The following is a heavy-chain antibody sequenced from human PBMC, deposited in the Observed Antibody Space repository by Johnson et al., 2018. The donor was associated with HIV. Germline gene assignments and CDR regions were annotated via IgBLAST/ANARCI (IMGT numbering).Heavy chain of an antibody. CDR3: ARDGGGRDAFDI. CDR1: EFTFSNYD. CDR2: ISYDGSNK. J-gene: IGHJ3*02. D-gene: IGHD3-16*01. Sequence: QVQLVESGGGVVQPGRSLRLSCAASEFTFSNYDMHWVRQAPGKGLEWVAVISYDGSNKYYADSLKGRFTISRDNSKSTLYLQMNSLRAEDTAVDYGARDGGGRDAFDIWGQGTMVIVSS. V-gene: IGHV3-30*03.